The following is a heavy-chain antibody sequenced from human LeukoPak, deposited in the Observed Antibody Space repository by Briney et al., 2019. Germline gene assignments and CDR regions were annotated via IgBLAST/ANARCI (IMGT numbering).Heavy chain of an antibody. D-gene: IGHD2-21*01. CDR1: GGSISTYY. V-gene: IGHV4-59*01. J-gene: IGHJ5*02. Sequence: TSETLSLTCTVSGGSISTYYWSWIRQPPGKGLEWIGYIYYSGSTNYNPSLKSRVTISVDTSKNQFSLKLSSVTAADTAVYYCAGDGGDRFDPWGQGTLVTVSS. CDR2: IYYSGST. CDR3: AGDGGDRFDP.